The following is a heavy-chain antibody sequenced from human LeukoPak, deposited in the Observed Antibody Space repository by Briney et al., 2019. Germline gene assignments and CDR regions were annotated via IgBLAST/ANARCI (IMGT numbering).Heavy chain of an antibody. CDR3: ARDRVIVVVPKDC. D-gene: IGHD3-22*01. J-gene: IGHJ4*02. V-gene: IGHV3-30-3*01. CDR1: GFTFSSYA. Sequence: GRSLRLSCAASGFTFSSYAMHWVRRALGKGLEWVAVISYDGSNKYYADSVKGRFTISRDNSKNTLYLQMNSLRAEDTAVYYCARDRVIVVVPKDCWGQGTLVTVSS. CDR2: ISYDGSNK.